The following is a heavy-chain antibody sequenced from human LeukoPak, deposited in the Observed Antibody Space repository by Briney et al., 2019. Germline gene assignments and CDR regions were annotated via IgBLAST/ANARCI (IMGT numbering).Heavy chain of an antibody. V-gene: IGHV4-59*01. J-gene: IGHJ2*01. Sequence: MASETLSLTCNVSGASISDYYWSWVRQSPEKGLEWIAGLLYSGSAHYSPSLRSRVAISGDTSNNQFSLELTSVTTADTAVYFCARTGRRGYFDFWGRGTPVTVSS. CDR3: ARTGRRGYFDF. CDR2: LLYSGSA. D-gene: IGHD1-14*01. CDR1: GASISDYY.